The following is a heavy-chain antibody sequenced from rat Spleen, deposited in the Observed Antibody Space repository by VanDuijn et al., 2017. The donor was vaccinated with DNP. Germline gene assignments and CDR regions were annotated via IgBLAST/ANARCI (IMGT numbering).Heavy chain of an antibody. J-gene: IGHJ2*01. V-gene: IGHV5-22*01. CDR1: GFSFSDYY. CDR3: VRPHYYAGSFPRY. CDR2: ISYDGGST. D-gene: IGHD1-12*02. Sequence: EVHLVESGGGLVQPGRSLKLSCAASGFSFSDYYMAWVRRAPTKGLEWVAYISYDGGSTNYGDSVKGRFTISRDNAKSTLYLQMTSLRSEDMATYYCVRPHYYAGSFPRYWGQGVMVTVSS.